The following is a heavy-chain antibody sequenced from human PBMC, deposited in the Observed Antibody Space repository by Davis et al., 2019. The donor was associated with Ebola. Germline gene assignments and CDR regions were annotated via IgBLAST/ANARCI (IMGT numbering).Heavy chain of an antibody. CDR1: GFTVSSNY. V-gene: IGHV3-53*04. CDR3: AREYGYYGMDV. D-gene: IGHD4-17*01. CDR2: IYSGGSI. J-gene: IGHJ6*02. Sequence: PGGSLRLSCAASGFTVSSNYMSWVRQAPRKRLEWVSVIYSGGSIYYADSVKGRFTISRHNSKNTLYLQMNSLRAEDTAVYYCAREYGYYGMDVWGQGTTVTVSS.